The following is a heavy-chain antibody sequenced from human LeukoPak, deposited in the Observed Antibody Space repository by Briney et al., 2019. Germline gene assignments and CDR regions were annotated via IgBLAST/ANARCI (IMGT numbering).Heavy chain of an antibody. V-gene: IGHV3-48*04. CDR3: ARDGEGAVGAQAPNWFDP. CDR2: SSSSTI. CDR1: GFTFISYS. D-gene: IGHD1-26*01. Sequence: GGSLRLSCAASGFTFISYSMNWVRQAPGKGLEWVSYSSSSTIYYADSVRGRFTISRDNAKNSLYLQMNSLRAEDTAVYYCARDGEGAVGAQAPNWFDPWGQGTLVTVSS. J-gene: IGHJ5*02.